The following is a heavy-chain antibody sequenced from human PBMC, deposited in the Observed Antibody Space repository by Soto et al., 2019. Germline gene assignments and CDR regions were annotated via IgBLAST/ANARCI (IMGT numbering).Heavy chain of an antibody. Sequence: QLQLQESGPGLVKPSETLSLTCTVSGGSISSSSYYWGWIRQPPGKGLEWIGSIYYSGSTYYNPSLKSRVPIAVDTSTNQLSLKLSSVTAADTAVYYCASQKYSSRWFGSDRKPNDAFDIWGQGTMVTGSS. J-gene: IGHJ3*02. V-gene: IGHV4-39*01. D-gene: IGHD6-13*01. CDR1: GGSISSSSYY. CDR2: IYYSGST. CDR3: ASQKYSSRWFGSDRKPNDAFDI.